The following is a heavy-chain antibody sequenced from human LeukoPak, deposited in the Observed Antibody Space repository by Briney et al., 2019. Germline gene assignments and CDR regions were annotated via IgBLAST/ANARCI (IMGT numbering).Heavy chain of an antibody. D-gene: IGHD3-22*01. CDR3: ASLRYYYDSSGSRPVDY. J-gene: IGHJ4*02. V-gene: IGHV4-30-4*01. CDR2: IYYSGST. CDR1: GGSISSGDYS. Sequence: SETLSLTCTVSGGSISSGDYSWSWIRQPPGKGLEWIGYIYYSGSTYYNPSLKSRVTISVDTSKNQFSLKLSSVTAADTAVYHCASLRYYYDSSGSRPVDYWGQGTLVTVSS.